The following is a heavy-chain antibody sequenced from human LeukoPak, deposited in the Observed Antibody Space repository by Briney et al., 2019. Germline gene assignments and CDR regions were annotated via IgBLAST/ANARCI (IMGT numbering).Heavy chain of an antibody. V-gene: IGHV4-59*01. J-gene: IGHJ4*02. CDR1: GGSISGYY. Sequence: PSETLSLTCTVSGGSISGYYWSWIRQPPGKGLEWIGYIHYSGNTNYNPSLKSRVTISVDTSKNQFSLNLSSVTAADTAVYYCARVLQGSNKFFDYWGQGTLVTVSS. CDR2: IHYSGNT. CDR3: ARVLQGSNKFFDY. D-gene: IGHD6-13*01.